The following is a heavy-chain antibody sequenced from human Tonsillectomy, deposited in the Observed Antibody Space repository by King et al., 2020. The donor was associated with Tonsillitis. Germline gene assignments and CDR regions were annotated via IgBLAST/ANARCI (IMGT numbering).Heavy chain of an antibody. CDR3: ARGRDCSGGSCYGGGDYFDY. J-gene: IGHJ4*02. V-gene: IGHV4-59*01. CDR2: IYYSWST. Sequence: VQLQESGPGLVKPSETLSLTCTVSVGSTSSYYWSWIRQPPAKGLEWIGFIYYSWSTNYNPSLKSRFTISVDTSKNQFSRKLSSVSAADTAVYYCARGRDCSGGSCYGGGDYFDYWGQGTLVTVSS. CDR1: VGSTSSYY. D-gene: IGHD2-15*01.